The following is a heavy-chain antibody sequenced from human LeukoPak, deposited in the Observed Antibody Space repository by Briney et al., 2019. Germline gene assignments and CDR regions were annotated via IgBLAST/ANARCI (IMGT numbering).Heavy chain of an antibody. Sequence: GGSLRLACAASGFTFSSYWMSWVRQAPGKGLGWVANIKKEGSEKYYVASVKGPFHISRDNAKTSLYLQMNSLRAEDTAVYYCAKAVVPVISQHYFDYWGQGTLVTVSS. CDR3: AKAVVPVISQHYFDY. J-gene: IGHJ4*02. CDR2: IKKEGSEK. D-gene: IGHD3-22*01. V-gene: IGHV3-7*01. CDR1: GFTFSSYW.